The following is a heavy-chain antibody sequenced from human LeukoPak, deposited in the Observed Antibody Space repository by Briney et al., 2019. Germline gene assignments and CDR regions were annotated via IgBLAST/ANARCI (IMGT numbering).Heavy chain of an antibody. J-gene: IGHJ4*02. CDR1: GYTLTGYY. CDR2: INPNSGGT. V-gene: IGHV1-2*06. D-gene: IGHD4-17*01. CDR3: ARQNDYGDYLDY. Sequence: ASVKASCKASGYTLTGYYMHWVRQAPGQGLEWMGRINPNSGGTNYAQKFQGRVTMTRHTSISTAYMELSRLRSDGTAVYYCARQNDYGDYLDYWGQGTLVTVSS.